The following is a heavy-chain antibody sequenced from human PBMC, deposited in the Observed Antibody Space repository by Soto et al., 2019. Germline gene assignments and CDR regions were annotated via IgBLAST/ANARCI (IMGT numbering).Heavy chain of an antibody. V-gene: IGHV4-4*02. Sequence: SETLSLTCAVSGGSISSSNWWSWVRQPPGKGLEWIGGIYHSGSTNYNPSLKSRVTISVDKSKNQFSLKLSSVTAADTAVYYCARSSGIAARPSDYWGQGTLVTVSS. CDR2: IYHSGST. D-gene: IGHD6-6*01. CDR3: ARSSGIAARPSDY. J-gene: IGHJ4*02. CDR1: GGSISSSNW.